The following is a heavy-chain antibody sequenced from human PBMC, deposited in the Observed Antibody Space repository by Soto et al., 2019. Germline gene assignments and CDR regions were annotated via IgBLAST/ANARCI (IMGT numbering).Heavy chain of an antibody. CDR2: IDPSGGST. J-gene: IGHJ6*02. CDR3: ARVGLGLFGMDV. Sequence: GASVKVSCKASGYTFTASYMHWVRQAPGQGLEWMGIIDPSGGSTSYSQKFQGRVTMTRDTSTSTVYMELNSLRSEDTAVYYCARVGLGLFGMDVWGQGTTVTVSS. D-gene: IGHD3-16*01. CDR1: GYTFTASY. V-gene: IGHV1-46*01.